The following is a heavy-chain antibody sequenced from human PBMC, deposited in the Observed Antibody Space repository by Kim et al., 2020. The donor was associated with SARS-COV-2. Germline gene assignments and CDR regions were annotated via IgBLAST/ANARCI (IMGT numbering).Heavy chain of an antibody. J-gene: IGHJ3*02. V-gene: IGHV3-53*04. CDR2: IYSGDNT. D-gene: IGHD3-22*01. CDR1: GFTVSSNY. CDR3: ARESYYPGAFDI. Sequence: GGSLRLSCAASGFTVSSNYMSWVRQAPGKGLEWVSLIYSGDNTYYADSVKGRFTISRHNSNNTLDLQMNSLRAEDTAVYYCARESYYPGAFDIWGQGTMVTVSS.